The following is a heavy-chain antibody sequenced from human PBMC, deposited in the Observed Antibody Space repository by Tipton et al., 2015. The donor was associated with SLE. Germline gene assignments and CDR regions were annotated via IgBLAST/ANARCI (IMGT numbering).Heavy chain of an antibody. J-gene: IGHJ4*02. Sequence: LRLSCAVYGGSFSGYYGSWIRQPPGKGLEWIGEINHSGSTRYNPSPKSRLTISVDTSKNQFSLKLSSVTAADTAVYYCARLIAARLPFDYWGKGTLVTVSS. CDR3: ARLIAARLPFDY. CDR1: GGSFSGYY. CDR2: INHSGST. D-gene: IGHD6-6*01. V-gene: IGHV4-34*01.